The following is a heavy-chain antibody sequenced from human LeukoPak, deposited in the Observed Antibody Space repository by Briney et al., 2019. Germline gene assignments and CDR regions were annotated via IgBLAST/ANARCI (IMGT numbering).Heavy chain of an antibody. CDR2: IYYSGST. D-gene: IGHD5-18*01. CDR1: GGSISSYY. J-gene: IGHJ4*02. CDR3: ARLEEGSSGPYDY. V-gene: IGHV4-59*01. Sequence: PSETLSLTCTVSGGSISSYYWSWIRQPPGKGLEWIGYIYYSGSTNYNPSLKSRVAMSVDTSRNQFSLRLSSVTAADTAVYYCARLEEGSSGPYDYWGQGTLVTVSS.